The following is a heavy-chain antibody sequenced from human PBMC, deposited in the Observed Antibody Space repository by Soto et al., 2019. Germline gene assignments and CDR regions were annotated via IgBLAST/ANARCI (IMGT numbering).Heavy chain of an antibody. CDR2: INAGNGNT. Sequence: ASVKVSCKASGYTFTSYAMHWVRQAPGQRLEWMGWINAGNGNTKYSQKFQGRVTITRDTSASTAYMELSSLRSEDTAVYYCASEIKVFGVATYGMDVWGQGTTVTVSS. CDR1: GYTFTSYA. V-gene: IGHV1-3*01. D-gene: IGHD3-3*01. CDR3: ASEIKVFGVATYGMDV. J-gene: IGHJ6*02.